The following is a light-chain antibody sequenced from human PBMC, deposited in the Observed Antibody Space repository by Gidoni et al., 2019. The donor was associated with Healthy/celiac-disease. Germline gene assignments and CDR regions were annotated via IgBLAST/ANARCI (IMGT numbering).Light chain of an antibody. CDR3: QQYYSTLT. CDR2: WAS. V-gene: IGKV4-1*01. J-gene: IGKJ1*01. CDR1: QSVLYSSNNKNY. Sequence: GERATINCKSSQSVLYSSNNKNYLAWYQQKPGQPPKLLIYWASTRESGVPDRFSGSGSGTDFTLTISSLQAEDVAVYYCQQYYSTLTFGQGTKVEIK.